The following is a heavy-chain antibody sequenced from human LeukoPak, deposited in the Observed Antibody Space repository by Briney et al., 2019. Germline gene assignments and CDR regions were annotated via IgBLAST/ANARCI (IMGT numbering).Heavy chain of an antibody. CDR1: RYAFTTYC. V-gene: IGHV7-4-1*02. Sequence: ASVKVSCKASRYAFTTYCINWERQAPGQGLEWMGWIDTNTGKPAYAQGFTGRFAFSLDTSVSTAYLQISSLKAEDTAVYYCARDPGYSYGYPGDYWGQGTLVTVSS. CDR2: IDTNTGKP. J-gene: IGHJ4*02. CDR3: ARDPGYSYGYPGDY. D-gene: IGHD5-18*01.